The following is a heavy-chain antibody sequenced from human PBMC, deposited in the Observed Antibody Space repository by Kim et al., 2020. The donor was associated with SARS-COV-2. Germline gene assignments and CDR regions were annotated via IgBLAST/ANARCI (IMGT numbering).Heavy chain of an antibody. D-gene: IGHD1-1*01. J-gene: IGHJ6*02. V-gene: IGHV3-21*01. Sequence: YYADSVKGRFTISRDNAKNSLYLQMNSLRAEDTAVYYCARGSQRVSGMDVWGQGTTVTVSS. CDR3: ARGSQRVSGMDV.